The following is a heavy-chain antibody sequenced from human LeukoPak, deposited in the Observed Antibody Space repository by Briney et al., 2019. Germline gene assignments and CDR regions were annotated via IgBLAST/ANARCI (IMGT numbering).Heavy chain of an antibody. Sequence: GSLRLSCAASGFTFSSYVMHWVRQAPGKGLEWVAIISYDGSNEYYADSVKGRFTISRDNSKNTLYLQMNSLRAADTAVYYCARSLRVRGVPDYMDVWGKGTTVIISS. D-gene: IGHD3-10*01. CDR3: ARSLRVRGVPDYMDV. CDR1: GFTFSSYV. CDR2: ISYDGSNE. V-gene: IGHV3-30*04. J-gene: IGHJ6*03.